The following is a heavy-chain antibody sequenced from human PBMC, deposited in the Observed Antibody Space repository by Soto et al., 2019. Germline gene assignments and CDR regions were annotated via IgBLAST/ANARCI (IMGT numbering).Heavy chain of an antibody. Sequence: PGGSLRLSCAASGFTFRNAWMIWVRQAPGKGLDWVGFIRSKAYSATTEYAASVQDRLTISRDDSKSITYLQMDRLRTEDPAMHSCSSLATRLVGYDNYYLDYWGQGTPVTVSS. D-gene: IGHD3-9*01. CDR3: SSLATRLVGYDNYYLDY. CDR2: IRSKAYSATT. CDR1: GFTFRNAW. V-gene: IGHV3-49*04. J-gene: IGHJ4*02.